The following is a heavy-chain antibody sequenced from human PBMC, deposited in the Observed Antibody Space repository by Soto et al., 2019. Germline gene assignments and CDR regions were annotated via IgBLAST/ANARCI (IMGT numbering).Heavy chain of an antibody. CDR1: GFTFSSYG. D-gene: IGHD1-26*01. Sequence: LRLSCAASGFTFSSYGMHWVRQAPGKGLEWVAVISYDGSNKYYADSVKGRFTISRDNSKNTLCLQMNSLRAEDTAVYYCAKDLHTWELDYAPLYYYYYGMDVWGQGTTVTVSS. CDR2: ISYDGSNK. V-gene: IGHV3-30*18. J-gene: IGHJ6*02. CDR3: AKDLHTWELDYAPLYYYYYGMDV.